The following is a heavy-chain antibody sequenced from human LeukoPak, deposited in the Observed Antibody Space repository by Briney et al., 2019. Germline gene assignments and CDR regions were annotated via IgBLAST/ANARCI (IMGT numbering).Heavy chain of an antibody. D-gene: IGHD2-2*01. V-gene: IGHV4-59*08. J-gene: IGHJ3*02. CDR3: ALGNCPTTSCYPGVAFDI. CDR2: FYYSGST. Sequence: KPSETLSLTCTVSCGSISSYYWSWIRQPPGKVLEWMGYFYYSGSTNYNPSLKSRVTISVDTSNNQFSLKLTSVTAADTAVYYCALGNCPTTSCYPGVAFDIWGQGTMVTVSS. CDR1: CGSISSYY.